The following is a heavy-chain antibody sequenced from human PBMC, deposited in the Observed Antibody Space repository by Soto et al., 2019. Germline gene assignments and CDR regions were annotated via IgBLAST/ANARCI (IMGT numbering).Heavy chain of an antibody. Sequence: QVQLVESGGGVVQPGRSLRLSCAASGFTFSSYAMHWVRQAPGKGLEWVAVISYDGSNKYYADSVKGRFTISRDNSKNTRYLQMNSLRAEDTAVYYGARDETGDYTPWGAFDIWGQGTMVTVYS. CDR1: GFTFSSYA. V-gene: IGHV3-30-3*01. J-gene: IGHJ3*02. CDR3: ARDETGDYTPWGAFDI. CDR2: ISYDGSNK. D-gene: IGHD4-17*01.